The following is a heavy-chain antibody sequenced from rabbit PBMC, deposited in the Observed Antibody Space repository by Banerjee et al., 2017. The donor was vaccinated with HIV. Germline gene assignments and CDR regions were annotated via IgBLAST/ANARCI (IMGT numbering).Heavy chain of an antibody. Sequence: QEQLLESGGGLVQPGGSLKLSCKASGFDFSSYWMSWVRQAPGKGLEWIACINSNTGNTIYASWAKGRFTISKTSSTTVTLQMTSLTAAGTSTYFCAGDPWSGWNLWGQGTLVTVS. V-gene: IGHV1S45*01. D-gene: IGHD4-1*01. J-gene: IGHJ4*01. CDR1: GFDFSSYW. CDR2: INSNTGNT. CDR3: AGDPWSGWNL.